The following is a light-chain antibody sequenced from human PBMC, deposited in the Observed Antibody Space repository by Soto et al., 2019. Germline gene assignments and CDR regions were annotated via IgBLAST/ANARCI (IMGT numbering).Light chain of an antibody. V-gene: IGKV1-8*01. CDR3: QQSYSPPKT. CDR2: AAS. CDR1: QGISSY. Sequence: AIRLTQSPSSFSASTGDRVTITCRASQGISSYLAWYQQKPGKAPKLPIYAASTLQSGVPSRFSGSGCGTDFTLTIRSLQPEDFATYYCQQSYSPPKTFGQGTKVDI. J-gene: IGKJ1*01.